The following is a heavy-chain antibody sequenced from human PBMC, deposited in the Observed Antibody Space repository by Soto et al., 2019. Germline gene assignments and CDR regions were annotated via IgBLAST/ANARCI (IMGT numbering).Heavy chain of an antibody. CDR2: ISYDGSNK. D-gene: IGHD3-9*01. Sequence: TGGSLRLSCAASGFTFSSYGMHWVRQAPGKGLEWVAVISYDGSNKYYADSVKGRFTISRDNSKNTLYLQMNSLRAEDTAVYYCALNTARYFDWLGMDVWGQGTTVTVSS. CDR3: ALNTARYFDWLGMDV. CDR1: GFTFSSYG. V-gene: IGHV3-30*03. J-gene: IGHJ6*02.